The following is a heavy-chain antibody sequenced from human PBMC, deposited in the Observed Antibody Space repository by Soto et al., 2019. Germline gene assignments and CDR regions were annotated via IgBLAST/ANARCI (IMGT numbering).Heavy chain of an antibody. CDR3: AKDPPTTGTTFDY. J-gene: IGHJ4*02. V-gene: IGHV3-23*01. D-gene: IGHD1-1*01. CDR1: GSTFSSFA. Sequence: GGSLRLSCAASGSTFSSFAMSWVRQAPGKGLEWVSTINKSGGSTYYADSVKGRFTISRDNSKNMLFLQINGLRAEDTAVYYCAKDPPTTGTTFDYWGRGTLVTVSS. CDR2: INKSGGST.